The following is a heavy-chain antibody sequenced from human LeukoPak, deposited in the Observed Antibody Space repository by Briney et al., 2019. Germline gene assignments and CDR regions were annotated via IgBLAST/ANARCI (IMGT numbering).Heavy chain of an antibody. D-gene: IGHD3-22*01. V-gene: IGHV4-39*01. CDR2: IYYTGST. CDR1: GGSISSSSYY. J-gene: IGHJ4*02. CDR3: ASSTSGYYNY. Sequence: SETLSLTCTVSGGSISSSSYYWGWIRQPPGKGLEWIASIYYTGSTYYNPSLKSRVTISVDTSKNQFSLKLSSVTAADTAVYYCASSTSGYYNYWGQGTLVTVSS.